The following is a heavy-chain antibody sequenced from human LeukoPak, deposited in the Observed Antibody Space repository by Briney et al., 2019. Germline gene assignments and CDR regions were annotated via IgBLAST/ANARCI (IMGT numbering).Heavy chain of an antibody. CDR2: ISGSGGST. D-gene: IGHD5-18*01. Sequence: SGGSLRLSCAASGFTFSSYAMSWVRQAPGKGLEWVSGISGSGGSTYYADSVKGRFTISRDNSKNTLYLQMNSLRAEDTAVYYCAKDQWGIQLWSGDAFDIWGQGTMVTVSS. V-gene: IGHV3-23*01. CDR1: GFTFSSYA. CDR3: AKDQWGIQLWSGDAFDI. J-gene: IGHJ3*02.